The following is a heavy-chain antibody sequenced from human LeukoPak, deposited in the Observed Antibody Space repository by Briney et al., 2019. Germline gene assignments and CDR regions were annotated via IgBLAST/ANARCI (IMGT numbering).Heavy chain of an antibody. Sequence: SETLSLTCAVYGGSFSGYYWSWLRQPPGKGLEWIAEINYSGNTNYNPSLKSRVTISVDTSKNQFSLKLSSVTAADTAVYYCARGHGYYYDSSGPTGWYFDLWGRGTLVTVSS. CDR2: INYSGNT. CDR3: ARGHGYYYDSSGPTGWYFDL. CDR1: GGSFSGYY. D-gene: IGHD3-22*01. V-gene: IGHV4-34*01. J-gene: IGHJ2*01.